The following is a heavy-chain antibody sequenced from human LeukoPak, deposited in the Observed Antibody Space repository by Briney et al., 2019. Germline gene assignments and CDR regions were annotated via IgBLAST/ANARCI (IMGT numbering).Heavy chain of an antibody. CDR1: GGSFSDYY. CDR3: ASSITIFGVVTYFDY. J-gene: IGHJ4*02. Sequence: SETLSLTCAVYGGSFSDYYWSWIRQPPGKGLEWIGEINHSGSTNYNPSLKSRVTISVDTSNNQFSLKLSSVTAADTAVYSCASSITIFGVVTYFDYWGQGTLVTVSS. D-gene: IGHD3-3*01. V-gene: IGHV4-34*01. CDR2: INHSGST.